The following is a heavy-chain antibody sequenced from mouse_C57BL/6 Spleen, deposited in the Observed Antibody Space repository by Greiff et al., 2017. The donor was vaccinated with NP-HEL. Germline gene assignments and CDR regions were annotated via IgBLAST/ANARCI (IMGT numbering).Heavy chain of an antibody. CDR1: GFTFSSYA. V-gene: IGHV5-4*01. J-gene: IGHJ4*01. D-gene: IGHD1-1*01. CDR3: ARYCYGSSSYYAMDY. Sequence: EVQRVESGGGLVKPGGSLKLSCAASGFTFSSYAMSWVRQTPEKRLEWVATISDGGSYTYYPDNVKGRFTISRDNAKNNLYLQKSHLKSEDTAMYYCARYCYGSSSYYAMDYWGQGTSVTVSS. CDR2: ISDGGSYT.